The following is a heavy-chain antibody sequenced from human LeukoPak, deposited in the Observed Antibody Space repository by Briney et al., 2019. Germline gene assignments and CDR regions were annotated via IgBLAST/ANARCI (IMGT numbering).Heavy chain of an antibody. J-gene: IGHJ5*02. CDR1: GGSISSSNW. V-gene: IGHV4-31*11. CDR2: IYYSGST. Sequence: SETLSLTCAVSGGSISSSNWWSWIRQHPGKGLEWIGYIYYSGSTYYNPSLKSRVTISVDTSKNQFSLKLSSVTAADTAVYYCARAVGSGSRDNWFDPWGQGTLVTVSS. CDR3: ARAVGSGSRDNWFDP. D-gene: IGHD3-10*01.